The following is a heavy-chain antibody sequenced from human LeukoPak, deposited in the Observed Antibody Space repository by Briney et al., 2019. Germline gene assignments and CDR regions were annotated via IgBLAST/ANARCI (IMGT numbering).Heavy chain of an antibody. D-gene: IGHD5-18*01. CDR1: GFTFSSYA. CDR3: AINMNGYSHGLFDY. V-gene: IGHV3-23*01. J-gene: IGHJ4*02. Sequence: GGSLRLSCAASGFTFSSYAMAWVRQTPGKGLEWISTIRGSGTTTFYADSVKGRFTISRDNSKSTLYLQMNSLRAEDTAVYYCAINMNGYSHGLFDYWGQGTLVTVSS. CDR2: IRGSGTTT.